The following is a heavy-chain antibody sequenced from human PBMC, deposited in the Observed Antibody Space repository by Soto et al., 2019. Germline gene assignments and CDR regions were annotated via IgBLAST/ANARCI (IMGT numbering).Heavy chain of an antibody. J-gene: IGHJ4*02. CDR2: IRSKANSYAT. D-gene: IGHD3-9*01. CDR3: NRHGYCDILTGYYDY. V-gene: IGHV3-73*01. Sequence: GGSLRLSCAASGFTFSGSAMHWVRQASGKGLEWVGRIRSKANSYATAYAAAVKGRVTISRDDSKNTAYLQMNSLKTEDAAVYYCNRHGYCDILTGYYDYWGQGTLVTVSS. CDR1: GFTFSGSA.